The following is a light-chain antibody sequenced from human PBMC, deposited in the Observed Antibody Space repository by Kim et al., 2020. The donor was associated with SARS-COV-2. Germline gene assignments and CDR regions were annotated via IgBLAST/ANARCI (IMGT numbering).Light chain of an antibody. CDR3: PQRSNWPPIT. CDR2: AAS. CDR1: QSVSSY. Sequence: EIVLTQSPATLSLSPGERATLSCRASQSVSSYFAWYQQKPGQAPRLLFYAASNRATGIPARFSGSGSGTDFTLTISSLEPEDFAVYYSPQRSNWPPITFGQGTRLEIK. J-gene: IGKJ5*01. V-gene: IGKV3-11*01.